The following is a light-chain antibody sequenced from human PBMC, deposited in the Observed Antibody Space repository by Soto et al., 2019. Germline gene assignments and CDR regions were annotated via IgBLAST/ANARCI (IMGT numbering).Light chain of an antibody. V-gene: IGKV1-6*01. CDR3: QQRDDLYT. CDR2: AAS. Sequence: AIQMTQSPSSLSASVGDRVTITCRASQGIRNDLGWYQQEPGKAPKLLIYAASSLESGVPSRFSGSGSGTDFTLTISSLQPEDFAVYFCQQRDDLYTFGQGTKLQIK. J-gene: IGKJ2*01. CDR1: QGIRND.